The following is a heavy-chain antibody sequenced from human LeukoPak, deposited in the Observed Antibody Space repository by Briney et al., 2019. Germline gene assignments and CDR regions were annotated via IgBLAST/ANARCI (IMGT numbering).Heavy chain of an antibody. D-gene: IGHD7-27*01. Sequence: ASVKVSCKASGYTFTSYGISWVGQAPGQGREWMAWISAYKGNTNYAQKLQGRVTMATDTSTSTAYMELRSLRSDDTAVYYCARDTGEVGIDAFDIWGQGTMVTVSS. J-gene: IGHJ3*02. CDR3: ARDTGEVGIDAFDI. CDR1: GYTFTSYG. CDR2: ISAYKGNT. V-gene: IGHV1-18*01.